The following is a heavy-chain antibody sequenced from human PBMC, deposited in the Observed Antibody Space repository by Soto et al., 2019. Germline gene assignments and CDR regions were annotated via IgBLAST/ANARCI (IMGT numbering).Heavy chain of an antibody. CDR2: IMPVFATP. Sequence: QVQLMQSGAEVKKPGSSVKVSCKASGGTFSTSAISWVRQAPGEGLEWVGGIMPVFATPDYAQKFQGRVTISADESTTTAYLERTSLTTDDTDVYYCARDKDRQQLGGNYYYILDVWGQGTAITVSS. CDR1: GGTFSTSA. CDR3: ARDKDRQQLGGNYYYILDV. J-gene: IGHJ6*02. D-gene: IGHD3-3*02. V-gene: IGHV1-69*12.